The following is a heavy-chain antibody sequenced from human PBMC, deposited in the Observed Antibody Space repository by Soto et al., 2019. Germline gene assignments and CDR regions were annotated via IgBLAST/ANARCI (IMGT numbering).Heavy chain of an antibody. CDR2: IYHSGST. CDR1: GGSISSSNW. CDR3: ARVSAAAGLITFYF. J-gene: IGHJ4*02. V-gene: IGHV4-4*02. Sequence: SETLSLTCAVSGGSISSSNWWSWVRQPPGKGLEWIGEIYHSGSTNYNPSLKSRVTISVDKSKNQFSLKLSSVTAADSFVYYCARVSAAAGLITFYFWGQGTLVTVSS. D-gene: IGHD6-13*01.